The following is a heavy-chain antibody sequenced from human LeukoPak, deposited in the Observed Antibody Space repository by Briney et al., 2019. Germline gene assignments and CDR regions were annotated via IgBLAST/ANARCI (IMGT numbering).Heavy chain of an antibody. CDR3: VSEYCSGGSCYFDY. D-gene: IGHD2-15*01. J-gene: IGHJ4*02. V-gene: IGHV3-53*01. CDR1: GFTVSSNY. Sequence: GGSLRLSCAASGFTVSSNYMSWVRQAPGKGLEWVSVIYSGGSTYYADSVKGRFTISRDNSKNTLYLQMNSLRAEDTAVYYCVSEYCSGGSCYFDYWGQGTLVTVSS. CDR2: IYSGGST.